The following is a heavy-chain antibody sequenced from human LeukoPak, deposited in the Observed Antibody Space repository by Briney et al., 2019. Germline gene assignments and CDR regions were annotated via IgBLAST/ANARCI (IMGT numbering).Heavy chain of an antibody. V-gene: IGHV4-34*01. CDR2: INHSGST. D-gene: IGHD3-10*01. CDR3: ARGFSSGSYYEYYFDY. Sequence: SETLSLTCRVYGGSFGAHYWSWIRQPPGKGLEWIGEINHSGSTNYNPSLRSRVTISVDTSKKQFFLKLSSVTAADTAVYYCARGFSSGSYYEYYFDYWGQGTLVTVSS. CDR1: GGSFGAHY. J-gene: IGHJ4*02.